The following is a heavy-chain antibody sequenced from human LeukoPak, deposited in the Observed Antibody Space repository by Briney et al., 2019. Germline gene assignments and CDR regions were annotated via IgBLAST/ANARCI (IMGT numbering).Heavy chain of an antibody. CDR3: AKDVQNWELPDDAFDI. CDR1: GFTFSSYG. CDR2: ISYDGSNK. V-gene: IGHV3-30*18. J-gene: IGHJ3*02. Sequence: GGSLRLSCAASGFTFSSYGMHWVRQAPGKGLEWVAVISYDGSNKYYADSVKGRFTISRDNSKNTLYLQMNSLRAEDTAVYYCAKDVQNWELPDDAFDIWGQGTMVTVSS. D-gene: IGHD1-26*01.